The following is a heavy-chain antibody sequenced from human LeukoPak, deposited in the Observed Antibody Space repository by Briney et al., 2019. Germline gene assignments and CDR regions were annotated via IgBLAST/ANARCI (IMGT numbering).Heavy chain of an antibody. CDR2: ISGSGDTT. CDR3: ARDVALLTPDFDY. V-gene: IGHV3-23*01. J-gene: IGHJ4*02. CDR1: GFTVSGNY. Sequence: PGGSLRLSCAVSGFTVSGNYMSWVRQAPGKGLEWVSAISGSGDTTYYADSVKGRFTIFRDNSKNTVYMQMNSLRADDTAVYYCARDVALLTPDFDYWGQGTLVTVSS. D-gene: IGHD3-9*01.